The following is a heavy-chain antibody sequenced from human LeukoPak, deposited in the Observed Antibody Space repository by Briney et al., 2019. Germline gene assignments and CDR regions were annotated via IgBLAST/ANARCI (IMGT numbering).Heavy chain of an antibody. D-gene: IGHD3-22*01. CDR3: ARGGGDKWLLLPDYYYYGMDV. CDR2: IYYSGST. V-gene: IGHV4-59*01. CDR1: GGSISSYY. Sequence: SETLSLTCTVSGGSISSYYWSWIRQPPGKGLEWIGYIYYSGSTNYNTSLKSRVTISVDTSKNQFSLKLSSVTAADTAVYYCARGGGDKWLLLPDYYYYGMDVWGQGTTVTVSS. J-gene: IGHJ6*02.